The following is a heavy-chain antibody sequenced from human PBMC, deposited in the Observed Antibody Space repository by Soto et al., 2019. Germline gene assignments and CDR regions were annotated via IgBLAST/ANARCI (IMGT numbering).Heavy chain of an antibody. D-gene: IGHD2-8*01. J-gene: IGHJ5*02. Sequence: GSLRLSCAASGFAFSTYSMNWVRQAPGKGLEWVSYISFSSTTIFYADSVRGRFTISRDNAKNSLYLQMNTPRDEDTAVYYCARDNGMAGSFDPWGQGTLVTVSS. CDR2: ISFSSTTI. CDR1: GFAFSTYS. V-gene: IGHV3-48*02. CDR3: ARDNGMAGSFDP.